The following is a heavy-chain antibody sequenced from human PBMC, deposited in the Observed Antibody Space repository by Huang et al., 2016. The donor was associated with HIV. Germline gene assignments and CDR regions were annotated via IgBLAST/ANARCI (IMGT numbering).Heavy chain of an antibody. V-gene: IGHV3-48*01. J-gene: IGHJ4*02. D-gene: IGHD3-22*01. Sequence: EVQLVESGGALVQPGGSLKLSCVVSGFDFSKYSKKWVRQAPGKGLGWVSYISGTSSNIYYADSVKGRFTISRDNAKNSVFLQMRSLRAEDTALYYCARTEMEYYYGSSGYYPDYWGQGTQVTVSS. CDR2: ISGTSSNI. CDR1: GFDFSKYS. CDR3: ARTEMEYYYGSSGYYPDY.